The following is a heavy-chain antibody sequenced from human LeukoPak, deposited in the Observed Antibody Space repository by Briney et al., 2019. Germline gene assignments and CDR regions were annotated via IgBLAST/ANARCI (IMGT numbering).Heavy chain of an antibody. Sequence: GGSLRLSCAASGFTFSSYWMSWVRQAPGKGLAWVSVMYSDGSTYYADSVRGRFTISRDNSKNTLYLQMNSLRAEDTAVYYCARDGRVGSTRVNIWGQGTRVTVSS. CDR2: MYSDGST. CDR1: GFTFSSYW. CDR3: ARDGRVGSTRVNI. V-gene: IGHV3-66*02. J-gene: IGHJ3*02. D-gene: IGHD1-26*01.